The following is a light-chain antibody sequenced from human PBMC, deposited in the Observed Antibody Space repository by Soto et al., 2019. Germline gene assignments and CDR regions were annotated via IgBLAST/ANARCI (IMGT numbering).Light chain of an antibody. CDR2: GAS. J-gene: IGKJ1*01. V-gene: IGKV3-15*01. CDR1: QSVSSSY. CDR3: QQYSKWPPT. Sequence: EIVLTQSPGTLSLSPGERATLSCRASQSVSSSYLAWYQQKPGQAPSLLLYGASSRATGVPPRFSGSGSGTQFILTITSLQSEDFAVYYCQQYSKWPPTFGQGTKVDIK.